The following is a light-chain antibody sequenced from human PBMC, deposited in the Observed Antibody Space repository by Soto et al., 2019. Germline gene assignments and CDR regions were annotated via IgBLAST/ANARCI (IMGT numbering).Light chain of an antibody. Sequence: QSVLTQPASVSGSPGQSITISCTGTSSDVGAYNYVSWYQQHPGKAPKLMIYDVSNRPSGVSNRFSGSKSGNTASLTISGLLAEDEADYYCCSYAGSSTPYIFGTGTKVTVL. V-gene: IGLV2-14*01. J-gene: IGLJ1*01. CDR3: CSYAGSSTPYI. CDR1: SSDVGAYNY. CDR2: DVS.